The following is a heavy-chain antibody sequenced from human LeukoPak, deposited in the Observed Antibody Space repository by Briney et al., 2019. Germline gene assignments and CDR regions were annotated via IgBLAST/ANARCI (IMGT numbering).Heavy chain of an antibody. V-gene: IGHV4-59*01. J-gene: IGHJ4*02. D-gene: IGHD3-22*01. CDR1: GGSISSYY. Sequence: SETLSLTRTVSGGSISSYYWSWIRQPPGKGLEWIGYIYYSGSANYNPSLKSRVTISVDTSKNQFSLKLSSVTAADTAVYYCARGVTYYYDSSGYYYSLFDYWGQGTLVTVSS. CDR2: IYYSGSA. CDR3: ARGVTYYYDSSGYYYSLFDY.